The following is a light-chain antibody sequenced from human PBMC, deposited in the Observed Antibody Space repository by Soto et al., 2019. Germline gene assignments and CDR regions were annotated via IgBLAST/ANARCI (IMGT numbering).Light chain of an antibody. CDR3: QQYYNTAA. J-gene: IGKJ1*01. Sequence: DIVMTQSPDSLAVSLGERATINFKSSQSVLYSSNNKNYLAWYQQKPGQPPKLLIYWASTRESGVPDRFSGGGSGTDFTLTISSLQAEDVAVYYCQQYYNTAAFGQGTKVEIK. V-gene: IGKV4-1*01. CDR1: QSVLYSSNNKNY. CDR2: WAS.